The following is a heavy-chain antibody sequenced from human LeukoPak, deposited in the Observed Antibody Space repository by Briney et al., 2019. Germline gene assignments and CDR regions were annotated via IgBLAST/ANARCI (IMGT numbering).Heavy chain of an antibody. V-gene: IGHV1-2*02. CDR2: INPNRGGT. CDR1: GYTFTGYY. D-gene: IGHD3-10*01. Sequence: ASVKVSRKASGYTFTGYYMHWVRQPPGQGLEWMGWINPNRGGTKYAQKFQGRVTMTRDTSISTAYMELGRLRSDDTAVYYCAREGTMVRGVIYFGHNWFDPWGQGTLVTVSS. J-gene: IGHJ5*02. CDR3: AREGTMVRGVIYFGHNWFDP.